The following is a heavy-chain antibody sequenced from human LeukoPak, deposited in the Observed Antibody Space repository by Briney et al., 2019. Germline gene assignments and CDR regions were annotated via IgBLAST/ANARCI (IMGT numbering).Heavy chain of an antibody. CDR1: RFTFSSYA. CDR3: AKSRREGGNPHYSTDY. Sequence: GGSLRLSCAASRFTFSSYAMSWVRQAPGKGLEWVSALSGSGGSTYYADSVKGRFTISRDNSKNTLYLQMNSLRAEDTAVYYCAKSRREGGNPHYSTDYWGQGTLVTVSS. V-gene: IGHV3-23*01. CDR2: LSGSGGST. D-gene: IGHD4-11*01. J-gene: IGHJ4*02.